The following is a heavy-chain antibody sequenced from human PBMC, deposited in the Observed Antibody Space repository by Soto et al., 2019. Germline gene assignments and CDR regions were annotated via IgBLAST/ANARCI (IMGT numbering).Heavy chain of an antibody. CDR3: AREGGRHCSPSRCYNAFDI. J-gene: IGHJ3*02. Sequence: GGSLRLSCAASGFTFSSYEMNWVRQAPGKGLEWVAYISSSGSTIYYADSVKGRFTISRDNAKSSLYLQMDSLRDEDTAVYYCAREGGRHCSPSRCYNAFDIWGQGTMVTVSS. V-gene: IGHV3-48*03. D-gene: IGHD2-15*01. CDR1: GFTFSSYE. CDR2: ISSSGSTI.